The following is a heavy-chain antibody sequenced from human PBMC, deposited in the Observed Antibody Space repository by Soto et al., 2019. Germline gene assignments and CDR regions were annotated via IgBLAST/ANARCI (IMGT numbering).Heavy chain of an antibody. CDR1: GDSVTSGSYY. D-gene: IGHD7-27*01. CDR2: ISYTGRT. CDR3: AREWGLLPYYGMNV. J-gene: IGHJ6*02. Sequence: KSSETLSLTCIVSGDSVTSGSYYWTWLRQPPGKGLEWIGYISYTGRTKYNPSLQSRVTISVDTSKNDFSLNLSSVTAADTAVYFCAREWGLLPYYGMNVSGPVTADTVSS. V-gene: IGHV4-61*03.